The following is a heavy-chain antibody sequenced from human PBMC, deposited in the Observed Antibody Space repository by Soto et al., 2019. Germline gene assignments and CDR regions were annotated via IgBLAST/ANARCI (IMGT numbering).Heavy chain of an antibody. CDR1: GFTADDYA. J-gene: IGHJ4*02. Sequence: EVQLVESGGGLVQPGRSLRLSCVASGFTADDYAMHWVRQAPGKGLEWVSGISSNSDTIDYADSVKGRFTISRDNAKNSLFLQMNSLRPEDTALYYFAKDMKLGGMTTIHYFDSWGQGTLVTVSS. D-gene: IGHD4-17*01. V-gene: IGHV3-9*02. CDR2: ISSNSDTI. CDR3: AKDMKLGGMTTIHYFDS.